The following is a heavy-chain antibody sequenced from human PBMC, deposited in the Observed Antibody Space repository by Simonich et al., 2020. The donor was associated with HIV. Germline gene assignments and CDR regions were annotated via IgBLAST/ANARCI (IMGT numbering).Heavy chain of an antibody. Sequence: EVQLVESGGVVVQPGGSLRLSCAASGFTFDDYAMHWVRQAPGKGLEWCLLISWDGDNTYYADSVKGRFTISRDNSENSLYLQMNSLRAEDTALYYCAKGARGSSWYYFDYWGQGTLVTVSS. CDR2: ISWDGDNT. J-gene: IGHJ4*02. CDR3: AKGARGSSWYYFDY. D-gene: IGHD6-13*01. CDR1: GFTFDDYA. V-gene: IGHV3-43D*04.